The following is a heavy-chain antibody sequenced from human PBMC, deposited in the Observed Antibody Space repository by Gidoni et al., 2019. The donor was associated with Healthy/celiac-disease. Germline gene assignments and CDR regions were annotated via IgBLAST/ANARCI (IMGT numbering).Heavy chain of an antibody. CDR3: ARERKYCSSTSCYWLGPAWFDP. D-gene: IGHD2-2*01. V-gene: IGHV3-33*01. J-gene: IGHJ5*02. CDR1: GFTVRSYG. CDR2: IWYDGSNN. Sequence: QVQLVESGGGVVQPGRSLRLSWAAAGFTVRSYGMHWVRQAPGKGLEWVAVIWYDGSNNYYAASVKGRFTISRDNSKNTLYLQMNSLRAEDTAVYYCARERKYCSSTSCYWLGPAWFDPWGQGTLVTVSS.